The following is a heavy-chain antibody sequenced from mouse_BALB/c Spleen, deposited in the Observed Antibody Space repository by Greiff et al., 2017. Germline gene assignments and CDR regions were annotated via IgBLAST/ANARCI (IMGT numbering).Heavy chain of an antibody. CDR2: IDPFNGGT. Sequence: EVQLQQSGPELMKPGASVKISCKASGYSFTSYYMHWVKQSHGKSLEWIGYIDPFNGGTSYNQKFKGKATLTVDKSSSTAYMHLSSLTSEDSAVYYCARFYYDYDVAYWGQGTLVTVSA. CDR3: ARFYYDYDVAY. J-gene: IGHJ3*01. V-gene: IGHV1S135*01. D-gene: IGHD2-4*01. CDR1: GYSFTSYY.